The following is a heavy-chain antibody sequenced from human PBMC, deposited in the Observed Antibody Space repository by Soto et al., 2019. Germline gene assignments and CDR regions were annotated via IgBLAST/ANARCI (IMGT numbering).Heavy chain of an antibody. D-gene: IGHD3-10*01. Sequence: ASVKVSCKASGYTFTGYYMHWLRQSPGQGLEWMGWINPNSGGTNYAQKFQGRVTMTRDTSISTAYMELSRLRSDDTAAYYCASPRITMVRGAARGGYYGMDVWGQGTTVTVSS. CDR2: INPNSGGT. V-gene: IGHV1-2*02. CDR3: ASPRITMVRGAARGGYYGMDV. CDR1: GYTFTGYY. J-gene: IGHJ6*02.